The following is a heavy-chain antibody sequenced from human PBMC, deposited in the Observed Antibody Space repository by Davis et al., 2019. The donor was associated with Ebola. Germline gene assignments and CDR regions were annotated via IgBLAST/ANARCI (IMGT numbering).Heavy chain of an antibody. Sequence: PWGSLRLSFAASGFPFSSYGMHWVRQAPGKGLEWVAVIWYDRSNKYNADSVKGRFTISRDNSKNTLYLQMNSPRAEDTAVYYCAKDRDYGDYGYFDLWGRGTLVTVSS. CDR3: AKDRDYGDYGYFDL. CDR1: GFPFSSYG. D-gene: IGHD4-17*01. V-gene: IGHV3-33*06. CDR2: IWYDRSNK. J-gene: IGHJ2*01.